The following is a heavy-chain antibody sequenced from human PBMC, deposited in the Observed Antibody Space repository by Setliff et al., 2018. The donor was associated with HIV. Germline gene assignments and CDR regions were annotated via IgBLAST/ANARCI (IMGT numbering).Heavy chain of an antibody. V-gene: IGHV1-3*04. CDR3: ARDLNSGDYPHWFDP. D-gene: IGHD4-17*01. CDR1: GYTFTRNA. J-gene: IGHJ5*02. CDR2: INTVNGNT. Sequence: ASVKVSCKASGYTFTRNAMHWVRQAPGQRLEWMGWINTVNGNTKYSQKFQGRVTIIRDTSASTVYMELSSLRSGDTAVYYCARDLNSGDYPHWFDPWGQGTLVTVSS.